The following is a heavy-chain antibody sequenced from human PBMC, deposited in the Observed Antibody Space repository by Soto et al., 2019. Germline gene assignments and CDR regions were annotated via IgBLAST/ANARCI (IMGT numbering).Heavy chain of an antibody. D-gene: IGHD3-22*01. CDR1: GFTFSSYG. Sequence: HPXGSLGLSFAASGFTFSSYGMHGVRQAPGKGLEWVAVISYDGSNKYYADSVKGRFTISRDNSKNTLYLQMNSLRAEDTAVYYCAKDTITMIPYYGMDVWGQGTTVTVSS. CDR3: AKDTITMIPYYGMDV. V-gene: IGHV3-30*18. J-gene: IGHJ6*02. CDR2: ISYDGSNK.